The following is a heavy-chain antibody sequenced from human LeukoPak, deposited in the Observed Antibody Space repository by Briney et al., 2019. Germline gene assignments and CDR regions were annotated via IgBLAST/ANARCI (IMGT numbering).Heavy chain of an antibody. J-gene: IGHJ5*02. CDR2: IYHSGST. CDR3: ARAYSSSWYFNWFDP. V-gene: IGHV4-4*02. CDR1: GGSISSSNW. Sequence: SGTLSLTCAVSGGSISSSNWWGWVRQPPGKGLEWIGEIYHSGSTNYNPSLKSRVTISVDKSKNQFSLKLSSVTAADTAVYYCARAYSSSWYFNWFDPWGQGTLVTVSS. D-gene: IGHD6-13*01.